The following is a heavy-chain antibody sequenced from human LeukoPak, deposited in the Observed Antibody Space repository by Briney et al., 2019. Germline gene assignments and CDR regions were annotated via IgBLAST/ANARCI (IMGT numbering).Heavy chain of an antibody. J-gene: IGHJ6*03. D-gene: IGHD6-6*01. Sequence: SSETLSLTCTVSGGSISSHYWSWIRQPPGKGLEWIGYIYYSGSTNYNPSLKSRVTISVDTSKNQFSLKLSSVTAADTAVYYCARVMRAARNYYYYYYMDVWGKGTTVTVSS. CDR1: GGSISSHY. CDR2: IYYSGST. V-gene: IGHV4-59*11. CDR3: ARVMRAARNYYYYYYMDV.